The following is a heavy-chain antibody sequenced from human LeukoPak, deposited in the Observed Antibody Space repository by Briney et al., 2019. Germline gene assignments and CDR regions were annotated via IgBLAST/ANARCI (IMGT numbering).Heavy chain of an antibody. D-gene: IGHD3-10*01. Sequence: ASVKVSCKASGYTFTSYAISWVRQAPGQGLEWMGGIIPIFGTANYAQKFQGRVTITADESTSTAYMELSSLRSEDTAVYYCARGSLLRPTSEYNWFDPWGQGTLVTVSS. CDR1: GYTFTSYA. V-gene: IGHV1-69*13. J-gene: IGHJ5*02. CDR2: IIPIFGTA. CDR3: ARGSLLRPTSEYNWFDP.